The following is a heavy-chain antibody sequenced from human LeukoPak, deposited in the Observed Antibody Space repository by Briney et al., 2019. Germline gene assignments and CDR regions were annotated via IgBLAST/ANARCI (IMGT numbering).Heavy chain of an antibody. Sequence: GGSLRLSCAASGMRFSDFYMSWMRQAPGKGLEWISFISSNGNIIHYADSAKGRFTISRHNAKNSLYLHMDSLRVEDTATYYCASVGRAYNFWGPGTAVTVSS. CDR3: ASVGRAYNF. V-gene: IGHV3-11*01. CDR1: GMRFSDFY. D-gene: IGHD2-15*01. J-gene: IGHJ4*02. CDR2: ISSNGNII.